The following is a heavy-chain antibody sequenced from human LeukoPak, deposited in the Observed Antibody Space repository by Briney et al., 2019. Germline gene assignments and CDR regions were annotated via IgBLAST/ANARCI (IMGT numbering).Heavy chain of an antibody. J-gene: IGHJ4*02. CDR1: GFTFSSYA. V-gene: IGHV3-23*01. CDR2: ISGSGGST. Sequence: PGGSLRLSCAASGFTFSSYAMSWVRQAPGKGLEWVSAISGSGGSTYYADSVKGRFTISRDDSKNTLYLQMNSLRADDTAVYYCARYGSGSRHFDYWGQGTLVTVSS. D-gene: IGHD3-10*01. CDR3: ARYGSGSRHFDY.